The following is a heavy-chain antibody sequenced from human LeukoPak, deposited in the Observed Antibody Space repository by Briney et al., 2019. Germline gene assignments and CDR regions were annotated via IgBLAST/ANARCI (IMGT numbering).Heavy chain of an antibody. D-gene: IGHD6-13*01. Sequence: PSETLSLTCTVSGGSISPYYWSWIRQPAGKGLEWIGRIYYTGTTDYNPSLKSRVSMSLDTSTKQFSLKLSSVTAADTAVYYCARGLTAAVDRALDYWGLGTLVTVSS. CDR3: ARGLTAAVDRALDY. CDR1: GGSISPYY. J-gene: IGHJ4*02. V-gene: IGHV4-4*07. CDR2: IYYTGTT.